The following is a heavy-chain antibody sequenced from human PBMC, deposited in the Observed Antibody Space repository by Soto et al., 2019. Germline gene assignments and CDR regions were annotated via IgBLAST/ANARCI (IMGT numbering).Heavy chain of an antibody. CDR3: ARVGVRLGRIAARPPADPYYYAMDV. D-gene: IGHD6-6*01. J-gene: IGHJ6*02. CDR2: IYNSGGT. V-gene: IGHV4-61*01. Sequence: QVQLQESGPGLVKPSETLSLTCTVSGGSVSSGSYSWSWIRQPPGKGLEWIGYIYNSGGTNYNPSPKTLVPISVDPAKNPFSLKLGSVAAADTAVYYCARVGVRLGRIAARPPADPYYYAMDVWGQGTTVTVSS. CDR1: GGSVSSGSYS.